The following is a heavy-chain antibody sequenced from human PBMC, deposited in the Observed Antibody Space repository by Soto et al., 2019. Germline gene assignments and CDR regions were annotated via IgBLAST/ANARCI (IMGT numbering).Heavy chain of an antibody. Sequence: QITVKEAGPTLVKPTQTLTLTCTFSGFSLSTSGVGVGWIRQPPGKALEWLALIYWDDDKRYSPSLKSRLTITKDTYTNQVVLTMTNMDPVDTATYYCAHSLIGYYYDSSGSNWFDPWGQGTLVTVSA. V-gene: IGHV2-5*02. CDR1: GFSLSTSGVG. J-gene: IGHJ5*02. CDR3: AHSLIGYYYDSSGSNWFDP. D-gene: IGHD3-22*01. CDR2: IYWDDDK.